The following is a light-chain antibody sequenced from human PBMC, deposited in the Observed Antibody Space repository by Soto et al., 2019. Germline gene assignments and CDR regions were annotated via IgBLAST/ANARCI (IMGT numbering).Light chain of an antibody. Sequence: DIQMTQSPSALSASVGDRVTITCQASQGISNYLNWYQKKPGKPPKVLIYDASNLETGLPSRFSGSGSGTAFTLTISSPQPEDIATYYCQQYDNPPYSFGQGTKLEIK. J-gene: IGKJ2*03. CDR2: DAS. CDR1: QGISNY. CDR3: QQYDNPPYS. V-gene: IGKV1-33*01.